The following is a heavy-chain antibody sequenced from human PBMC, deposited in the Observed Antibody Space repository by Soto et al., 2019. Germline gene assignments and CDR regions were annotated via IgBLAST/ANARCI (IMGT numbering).Heavy chain of an antibody. CDR2: ISGSGGST. CDR1: GFTFSSYA. D-gene: IGHD6-6*01. V-gene: IGHV3-23*01. J-gene: IGHJ6*03. CDR3: AKEGIAARKEVYYYYYYYMDV. Sequence: GGSLRLSCAASGFTFSSYAMSWVRQAPGKGLEWVSAISGSGGSTYYADSVKGRFTISRDNSKNTLYLQMNSLRAEDTAVDYCAKEGIAARKEVYYYYYYYMDVWGQGTTVTVSS.